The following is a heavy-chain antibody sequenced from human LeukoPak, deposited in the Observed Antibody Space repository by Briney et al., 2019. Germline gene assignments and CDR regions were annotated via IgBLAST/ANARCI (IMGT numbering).Heavy chain of an antibody. V-gene: IGHV3-20*04. Sequence: GGSLRLSCAASGFTFGDYGMSWVRQAPGKGLEWVSGINWNGGSTGYADSVKGRFTISRDNSKNSLYLQMNSLRAEDTALYYCAGVLRFRGFDYGGQGTLVTVSS. CDR3: AGVLRFRGFDY. CDR1: GFTFGDYG. J-gene: IGHJ4*02. CDR2: INWNGGST. D-gene: IGHD3-10*01.